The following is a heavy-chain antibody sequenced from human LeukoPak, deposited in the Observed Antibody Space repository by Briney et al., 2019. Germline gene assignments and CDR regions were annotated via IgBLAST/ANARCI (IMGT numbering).Heavy chain of an antibody. CDR1: GYTFTSYY. CDR2: INPSGGST. D-gene: IGHD3-22*01. V-gene: IGHV1-46*01. J-gene: IGHJ4*02. Sequence: ASVKVSCKASGYTFTSYYMHWVRQAPGQGLEWMGIINPSGGSTSYAQKFQGRVTMTRDTSTSTVYMELSSLRSEDTAVYYCARAPPFYYDSSGYPQGDNYWGQGTLVTVSS. CDR3: ARAPPFYYDSSGYPQGDNY.